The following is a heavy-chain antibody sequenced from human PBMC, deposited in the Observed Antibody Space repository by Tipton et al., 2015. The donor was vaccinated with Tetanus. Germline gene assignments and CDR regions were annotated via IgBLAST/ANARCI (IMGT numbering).Heavy chain of an antibody. J-gene: IGHJ6*02. CDR1: GFNFNIYY. Sequence: SLRLSCAASGFNFNIYYMSWLRQTPGKGLEWISYISNSGSTVYTAESLKGRFSISRDNAKNSLHLQLNNLRADDTGIYFCAREGNYNYQYGLDIWGQGTPVTVSS. CDR3: AREGNYNYQYGLDI. CDR2: ISNSGSTV. V-gene: IGHV3-11*01.